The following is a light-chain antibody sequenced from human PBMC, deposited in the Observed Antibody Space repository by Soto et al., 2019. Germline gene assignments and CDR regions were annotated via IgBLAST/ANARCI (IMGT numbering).Light chain of an antibody. V-gene: IGKV1-9*01. J-gene: IGKJ4*01. CDR3: QQLYSYPLT. CDR1: QGITSY. CDR2: AAP. Sequence: IQVTQSPSSLSASVGDRVTITCRASQGITSYLAWYQQKPGKAPKLLIYAAPALQTGVSSRFSGSGYGTDFALTISNLQPEDFATYFCQQLYSYPLTFGGGTKVDIK.